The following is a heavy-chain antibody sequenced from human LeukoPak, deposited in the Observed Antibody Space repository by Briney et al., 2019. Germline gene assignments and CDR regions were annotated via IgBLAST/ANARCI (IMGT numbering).Heavy chain of an antibody. Sequence: GASVKVSCKASGYTFTSYGISWVRQAPGQGLEWMGWISAYNGNTNYAQKLQGRVTMTTDTSTSTAYMELRSLRSDDTAVYYCARQTGITIFGVIDYWGQGTLVTVSS. J-gene: IGHJ4*02. CDR2: ISAYNGNT. V-gene: IGHV1-18*01. D-gene: IGHD3-3*01. CDR1: GYTFTSYG. CDR3: ARQTGITIFGVIDY.